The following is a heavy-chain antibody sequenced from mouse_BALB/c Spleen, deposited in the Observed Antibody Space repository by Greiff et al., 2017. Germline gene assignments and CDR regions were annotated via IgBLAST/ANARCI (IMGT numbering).Heavy chain of an antibody. Sequence: QVTLKVCGPGILQPSQTLSLTCSFSGFSLSTSGMGVGWLRQPSGKGLEWLAHIWWDDDKRYNPALKSRLTIAKDTSSNQVFLKIASVDTADTATYYCARMRDDGRGAMDYWGQGTSVTVSS. CDR3: ARMRDDGRGAMDY. V-gene: IGHV8-8*01. D-gene: IGHD1-1*01. CDR1: GFSLSTSGMG. J-gene: IGHJ4*01. CDR2: IWWDDDK.